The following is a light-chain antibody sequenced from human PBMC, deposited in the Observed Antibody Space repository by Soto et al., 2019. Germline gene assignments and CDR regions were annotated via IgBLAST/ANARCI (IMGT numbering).Light chain of an antibody. CDR2: TNN. Sequence: QSVLTQPPSASGTPGQRVTSACYGSSSNIGSNTVNWYQQVPGTAHKLLIYTNNRRPSGVPDRFSGSKSGTSASLAISGLQSEDEADYYCVTWDDSLNGRVFGGGTKLTVL. CDR1: SSNIGSNT. V-gene: IGLV1-44*01. CDR3: VTWDDSLNGRV. J-gene: IGLJ3*02.